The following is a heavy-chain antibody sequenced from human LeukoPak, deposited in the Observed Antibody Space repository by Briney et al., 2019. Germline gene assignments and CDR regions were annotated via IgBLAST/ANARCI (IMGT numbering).Heavy chain of an antibody. Sequence: PGGSLRLSCAASGFTFSSYAMSWVRQAPGKGLEWVSAISGSGGSTYYADSVKGRFTISRDNSKNTLYLQTNSLRAEDTAVYYCARGQFRLHSYDGSTFDYWGQGTLVSVSS. CDR2: ISGSGGST. CDR1: GFTFSSYA. J-gene: IGHJ4*02. CDR3: ARGQFRLHSYDGSTFDY. V-gene: IGHV3-23*01. D-gene: IGHD3-22*01.